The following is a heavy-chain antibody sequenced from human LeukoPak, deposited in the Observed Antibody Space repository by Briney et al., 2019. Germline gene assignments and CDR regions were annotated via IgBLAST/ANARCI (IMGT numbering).Heavy chain of an antibody. CDR2: INHGGST. CDR3: ARGHLRTGTREFDS. D-gene: IGHD1-7*01. Sequence: SETLSLTCAVYGGSFNDYFWSWTRQTPAKGLEWIGEINHGGSTKYNPSLESRVTLSVDTSKNQFSLKLTSVTAADTAVYHCARGHLRTGTREFDSWGQGTLVTVSS. CDR1: GGSFNDYF. J-gene: IGHJ4*02. V-gene: IGHV4-34*01.